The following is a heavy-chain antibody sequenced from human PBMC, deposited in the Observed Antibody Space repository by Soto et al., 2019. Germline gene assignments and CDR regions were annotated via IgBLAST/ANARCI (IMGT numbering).Heavy chain of an antibody. D-gene: IGHD4-17*01. CDR3: TGLEGESVTTYDY. J-gene: IGHJ4*02. CDR1: GFTFSGSA. V-gene: IGHV3-73*01. CDR2: IRSKANSLAT. Sequence: EVQLVESGGGLVQPGGSLKLSCAASGFTFSGSAMHWVRRASGKGLEWLGRIRSKANSLATEYAASVKGRFTISRDDSKNTAYLQMNSLKTEDTAVYYCTGLEGESVTTYDYWGQGTLVTVSS.